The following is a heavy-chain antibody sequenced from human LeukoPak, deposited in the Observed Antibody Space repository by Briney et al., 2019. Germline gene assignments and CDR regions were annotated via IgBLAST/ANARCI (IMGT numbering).Heavy chain of an antibody. CDR2: IRRDGNSE. CDR3: ARDCTLYSNYGCFDY. CDR1: GYTFNNYG. D-gene: IGHD4-11*01. V-gene: IGHV3-30*02. J-gene: IGHJ4*02. Sequence: GGSLRLSCAASGYTFNNYGIHWVRQAPGKGLEGVAFIRRDGNSENYAESVKGRFTISRDNSKNTVYLQMSSLRAEDTAVFYCARDCTLYSNYGCFDYWGQGILVTVSS.